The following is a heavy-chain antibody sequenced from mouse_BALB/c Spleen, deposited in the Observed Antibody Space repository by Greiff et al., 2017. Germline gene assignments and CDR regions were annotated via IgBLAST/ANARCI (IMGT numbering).Heavy chain of an antibody. CDR1: GYTFTSYW. CDR3: ARSGTYGNYDYFDY. V-gene: IGHV1S81*02. CDR2: INPSNGRT. J-gene: IGHJ2*01. Sequence: QVQLQQSGAELVKPGASVKLSCKASGYTFTSYWMHWVKQRPGQGLEWIGEINPSNGRTNYNEKFKSKATLTVDKSSSTAYMQLSSLTSEDSAVYYCARSGTYGNYDYFDYWGQGTTLTVSS. D-gene: IGHD2-1*01.